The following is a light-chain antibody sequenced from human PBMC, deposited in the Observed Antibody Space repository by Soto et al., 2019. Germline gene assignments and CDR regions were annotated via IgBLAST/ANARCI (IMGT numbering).Light chain of an antibody. CDR2: GTS. Sequence: EIVLTQSPGTLSLSPGERAALSCRASQSVSSSYLAWYQHKPGQAPRLLIYGTSSRATGIPDRFRGSGSGTDFTLTISRLEPEDFAVYYCQQYAGSPQTFGQGTMLEIK. V-gene: IGKV3-20*01. CDR3: QQYAGSPQT. CDR1: QSVSSSY. J-gene: IGKJ2*01.